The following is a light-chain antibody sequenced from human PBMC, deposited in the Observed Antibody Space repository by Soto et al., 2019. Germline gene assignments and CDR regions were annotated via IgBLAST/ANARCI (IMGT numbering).Light chain of an antibody. CDR3: SSYAGSYTLV. J-gene: IGLJ2*01. CDR2: DVS. V-gene: IGLV2-11*01. CDR1: SNDVGGYNF. Sequence: QSVLTQPRSVSGSPGQSVTISCTGTSNDVGGYNFVSWYQQHPGKVPKLFIYDVSRRPSGVPDRFSGSKSGNTASLTISGLQAEDEDDYYCSSYAGSYTLVFGGGTKLTVL.